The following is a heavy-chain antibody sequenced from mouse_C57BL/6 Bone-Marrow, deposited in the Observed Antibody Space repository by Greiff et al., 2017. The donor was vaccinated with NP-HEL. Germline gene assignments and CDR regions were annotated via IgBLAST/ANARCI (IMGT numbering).Heavy chain of an antibody. Sequence: VQLKESGAELVRPGASVKLSCTASGFNIKDDYMHWVKQRPEQGLEWIGWIDPENGDTEYASKFQGKATITADTSSNTAYLQLSSRTSEDTAVYYCTTFRGYWGQGTTLTVSS. V-gene: IGHV14-4*01. CDR2: IDPENGDT. CDR3: TTFRGY. J-gene: IGHJ2*01. CDR1: GFNIKDDY.